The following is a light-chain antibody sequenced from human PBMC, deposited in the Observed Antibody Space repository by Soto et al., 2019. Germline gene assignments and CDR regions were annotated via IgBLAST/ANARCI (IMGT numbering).Light chain of an antibody. Sequence: AIQLTQSPSSLSASVGDRVILTCRASQGIDSALAWYQQKPGRPPRLLIYDASTLETEVPSRFSGSGAGTDFTLIISSLQPDDFATYYCQQFSDYPTFGQGTRLETK. V-gene: IGKV1D-13*01. CDR1: QGIDSA. CDR2: DAS. J-gene: IGKJ5*01. CDR3: QQFSDYPT.